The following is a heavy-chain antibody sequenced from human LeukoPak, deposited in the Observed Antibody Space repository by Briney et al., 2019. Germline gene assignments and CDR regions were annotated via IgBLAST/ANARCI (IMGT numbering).Heavy chain of an antibody. D-gene: IGHD3/OR15-3a*01. CDR1: GFSLSSYE. J-gene: IGHJ3*02. V-gene: IGHV3-48*03. Sequence: GGSLRLFCAASGFSLSSYEMNGVREAPGKGLEWVSYISSSGSTIYYADSVKGRFTISRDNAKNSLYLQMNSLRAEDTAVYYCARPRMDGAFDIWGQGTMVTVSS. CDR2: ISSSGSTI. CDR3: ARPRMDGAFDI.